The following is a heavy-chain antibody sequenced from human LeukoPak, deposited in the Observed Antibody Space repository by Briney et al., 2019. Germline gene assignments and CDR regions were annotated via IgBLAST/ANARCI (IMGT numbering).Heavy chain of an antibody. J-gene: IGHJ4*02. V-gene: IGHV1-69*13. CDR1: GGTFSSYA. CDR3: ARTREXXXXXXXXXXYX. D-gene: IGHD2-2*01. Sequence: SVKVSCKASGGTFSSYAISWVRQAPGQGLEWMGGIIPIFGTANYAQKFQGRVTITADESTSTAYMELSSLRSEDTAVYYCARTREXXXXXXXXXXYXWGQXXLVTXSS. CDR2: IIPIFGTA.